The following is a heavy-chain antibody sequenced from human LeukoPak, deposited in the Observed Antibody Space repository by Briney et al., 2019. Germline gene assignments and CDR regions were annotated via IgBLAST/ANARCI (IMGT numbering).Heavy chain of an antibody. CDR2: IYYSGST. D-gene: IGHD6-13*01. J-gene: IGHJ4*02. CDR1: GGSISSYY. CDR3: ARVLAAAVYFDY. Sequence: NTSETLSLTCTVSGGSISSYYWSWIRQPPGKGLEWIGYIYYSGSTNYNPSLKSRVTISVDTSKNQFSLKLSSVTAADTAVYYCARVLAAAVYFDYWGQGTLVTVSS. V-gene: IGHV4-59*08.